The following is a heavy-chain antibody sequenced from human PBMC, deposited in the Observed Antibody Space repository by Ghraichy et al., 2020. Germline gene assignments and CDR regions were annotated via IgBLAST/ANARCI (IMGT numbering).Heavy chain of an antibody. J-gene: IGHJ1*01. D-gene: IGHD3-22*01. CDR2: ITGGGGVI. CDR1: GFTFTNYA. V-gene: IGHV3-23*01. Sequence: GGSLRLSCAASGFTFTNYAMSWVRQAPGKGLEWVSAITGGGGVIYYADSVKGRFSISRDNSRSTLYLQMNSLRAEDTAIYYCAKRDEGYDSSGYHVRCFPQWGQGTLVTVSS. CDR3: AKRDEGYDSSGYHVRCFPQ.